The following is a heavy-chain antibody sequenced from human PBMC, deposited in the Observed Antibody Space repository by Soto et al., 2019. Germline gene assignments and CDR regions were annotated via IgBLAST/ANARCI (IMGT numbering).Heavy chain of an antibody. J-gene: IGHJ4*02. Sequence: VASVKVSCKASGYTFTSYDINWVRQATGQGLEWMGWMNPNSGNTGYAQKFQGRVTMTRNTSISTAYMELSRLRSDDTAVYYCARVLGSSGYTDYWGQGTLVTVSS. CDR2: MNPNSGNT. CDR3: ARVLGSSGYTDY. V-gene: IGHV1-8*01. D-gene: IGHD3-22*01. CDR1: GYTFTSYD.